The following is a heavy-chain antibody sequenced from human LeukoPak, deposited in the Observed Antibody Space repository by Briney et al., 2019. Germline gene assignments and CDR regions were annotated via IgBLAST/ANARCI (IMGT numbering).Heavy chain of an antibody. D-gene: IGHD1-26*01. CDR2: SIPIFGTA. J-gene: IGHJ4*02. CDR1: GGTFSSYA. Sequence: SVKVSCKVSGGTFSSYAISWVRQAPGQGLEWMGGSIPIFGTANYAQKFQGRVTITTDESTSTAYMELSSLRSEDTAVYYCARVRDSGSYYGYFDYWGQGTLVTVSS. V-gene: IGHV1-69*05. CDR3: ARVRDSGSYYGYFDY.